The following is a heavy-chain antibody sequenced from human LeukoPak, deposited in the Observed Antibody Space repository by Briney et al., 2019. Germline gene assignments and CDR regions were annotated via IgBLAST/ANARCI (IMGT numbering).Heavy chain of an antibody. J-gene: IGHJ5*02. V-gene: IGHV3-7*01. CDR2: IKQDGSEK. D-gene: IGHD3-3*01. CDR3: ARDNPQYYDFWSGSQNWFDP. Sequence: SLRLSCSASGFTFSSHWMSWVRKAPGKGLEWVANIKQDGSEKYYVDSVKGRFTISRDNAKNSLYLQMNSLRAEDTAVYYCARDNPQYYDFWSGSQNWFDPWGQGTLVTVSS. CDR1: GFTFSSHW.